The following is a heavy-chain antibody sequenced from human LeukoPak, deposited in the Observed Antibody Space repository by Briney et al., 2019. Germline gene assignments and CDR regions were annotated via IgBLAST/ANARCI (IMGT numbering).Heavy chain of an antibody. V-gene: IGHV4-59*12. Sequence: PSETLSLTCTVSGDSISSSYWSWIRQPPGKGLEWIGYIYYSGSTNYNPSLKSRVTISVDTSKNQLSLKLNSVTAADTAVYYCARESIAAASDSWGQGTLVTVSS. CDR1: GDSISSSY. J-gene: IGHJ4*02. D-gene: IGHD6-13*01. CDR2: IYYSGST. CDR3: ARESIAAASDS.